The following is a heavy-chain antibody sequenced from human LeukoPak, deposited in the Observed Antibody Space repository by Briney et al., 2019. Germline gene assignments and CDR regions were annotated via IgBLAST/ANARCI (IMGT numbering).Heavy chain of an antibody. Sequence: SETLSLTCTVSGGSISSYYWSWIRQPPGKGLEWIGCIYYSGSTNYIPSLKSRVTISVDTSKNQFSLKLSSVTAADTAVYYCAGPGKSVFDYWGQGTLVTVS. V-gene: IGHV4-59*01. CDR3: AGPGKSVFDY. J-gene: IGHJ4*02. CDR2: IYYSGST. CDR1: GGSISSYY.